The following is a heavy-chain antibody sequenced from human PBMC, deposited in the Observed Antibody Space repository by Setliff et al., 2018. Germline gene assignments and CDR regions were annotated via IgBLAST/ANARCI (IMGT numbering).Heavy chain of an antibody. D-gene: IGHD4-17*01. CDR3: AITMTTVVDFFDY. V-gene: IGHV3-73*01. CDR1: GFTFSGSA. J-gene: IGHJ4*02. CDR2: IRSKADSYAT. Sequence: GESLRLSCAASGFTFSGSAVYWVRQASGRGLEWVGRIRSKADSYATAYAASVKARFTISRDDSKNTAYLQVNSLKTEDTAVYYCAITMTTVVDFFDYWGQGTLVTVSS.